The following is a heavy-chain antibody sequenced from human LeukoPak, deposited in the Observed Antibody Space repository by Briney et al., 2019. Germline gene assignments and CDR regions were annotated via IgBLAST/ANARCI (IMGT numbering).Heavy chain of an antibody. D-gene: IGHD5-12*01. CDR1: GGSISSSSYY. CDR2: IYYTGST. Sequence: SETLSLTCTVSGGSISSSSYYWGRIRQPPRKGLEWIGSIYYTGSTYYNPSLKSRVTISVDTSKNQYSLKLSSLTAADTAVYYCAGRGLKYFDYWGQGTLVTVSS. V-gene: IGHV4-39*07. J-gene: IGHJ4*02. CDR3: AGRGLKYFDY.